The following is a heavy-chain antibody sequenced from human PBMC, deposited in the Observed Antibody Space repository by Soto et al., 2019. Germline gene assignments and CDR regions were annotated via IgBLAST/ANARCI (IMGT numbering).Heavy chain of an antibody. Sequence: SETLSLTCAVSGGSISSGGYSWSRIRQPPGKGLEWIGYIYHSGSTYYNPSLKSRVTISVDRSKNQFSLKLSSVTAADTAVYYCARRYYDSSGYADAFDIWGQGTMVTVSS. D-gene: IGHD3-22*01. V-gene: IGHV4-30-2*01. CDR2: IYHSGST. J-gene: IGHJ3*02. CDR1: GGSISSGGYS. CDR3: ARRYYDSSGYADAFDI.